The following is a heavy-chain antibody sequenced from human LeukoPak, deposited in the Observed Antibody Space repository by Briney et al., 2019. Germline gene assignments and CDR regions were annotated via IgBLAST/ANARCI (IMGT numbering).Heavy chain of an antibody. CDR3: AREPYDFWSGYYTSHAFDI. V-gene: IGHV4-34*01. CDR1: GGSFSGYY. Sequence: PSETLSLTCAVYGGSFSGYYWSWIRQPPGKGLEWIGEINHSGSTNYNPSLKSRVTISVDTSKNQFPLKLSSVTAADTAVYYCAREPYDFWSGYYTSHAFDIWGQGTMVTVSS. J-gene: IGHJ3*02. D-gene: IGHD3-3*01. CDR2: INHSGST.